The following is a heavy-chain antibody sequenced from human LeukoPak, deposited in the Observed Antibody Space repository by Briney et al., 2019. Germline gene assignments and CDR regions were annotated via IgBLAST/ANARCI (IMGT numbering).Heavy chain of an antibody. Sequence: KASETLSLTCTVSGRSISSYYWSWIRQPPGKGLEWIGYIYYSGSTNYNPSLKSRVTISVDTSKNQFSLKLSSVTAADTAVYYCARGGVAARPADYWGQGTLVTVSS. D-gene: IGHD6-6*01. CDR3: ARGGVAARPADY. CDR1: GRSISSYY. V-gene: IGHV4-59*01. J-gene: IGHJ4*02. CDR2: IYYSGST.